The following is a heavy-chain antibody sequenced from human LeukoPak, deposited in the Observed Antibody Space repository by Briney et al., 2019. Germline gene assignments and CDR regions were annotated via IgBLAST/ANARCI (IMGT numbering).Heavy chain of an antibody. CDR1: GGSISSYY. D-gene: IGHD4-11*01. V-gene: IGHV4-4*09. CDR3: ARTSIVTTRWYYFDY. J-gene: IGHJ4*02. CDR2: IYTSGST. Sequence: SETLSLTCTVSGGSISSYYWSWIRQPPGKGLEWIGYIYTSGSTNYNPSLKSRVTISVDTSKNQFSLKLSSVTAADTAVYYCARTSIVTTRWYYFDYWGQGTLVTVSS.